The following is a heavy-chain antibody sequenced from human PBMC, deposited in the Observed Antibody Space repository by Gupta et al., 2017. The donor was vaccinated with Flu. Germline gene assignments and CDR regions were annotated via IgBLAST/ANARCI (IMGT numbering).Heavy chain of an antibody. J-gene: IGHJ4*02. D-gene: IGHD1-26*01. CDR1: GFTFNSYA. Sequence: EVQLLESGGGLVQPGGLVRLSCAASGFTFNSYAMSWVRQAPGKGLEWVSVISSSGGRTFYADAVKGRFTISRYISKNTLYLQMISLGAEDTAVYYCAKVQGTVWDSDVGGGWGQGTLVTVSS. V-gene: IGHV3-23*01. CDR3: AKVQGTVWDSDVGGG. CDR2: ISSSGGRT.